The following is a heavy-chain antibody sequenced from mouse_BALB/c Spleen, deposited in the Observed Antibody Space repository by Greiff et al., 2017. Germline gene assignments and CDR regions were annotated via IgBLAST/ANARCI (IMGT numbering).Heavy chain of an antibody. J-gene: IGHJ4*01. CDR1: GYTFTSYW. V-gene: IGHV1-7*01. Sequence: QVHLKESGAELAKPGASVKMSCKASGYTFTSYWMHWVKQRPGQGLEWIGYINPSTGYTEYNQKFKDKATLTADKSSSTAYMQLSSLTSEDSAVYYCARGNRYVDAMDYWGQGTSVTVSS. CDR3: ARGNRYVDAMDY. CDR2: INPSTGYT. D-gene: IGHD2-14*01.